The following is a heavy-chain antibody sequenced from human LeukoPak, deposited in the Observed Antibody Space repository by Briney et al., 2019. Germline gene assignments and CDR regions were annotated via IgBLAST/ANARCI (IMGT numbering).Heavy chain of an antibody. D-gene: IGHD1-26*01. J-gene: IGHJ4*02. CDR3: ARQNRGGSHTTGYYFDY. CDR1: PYSFTSHW. Sequence: GESLKISCTSFPYSFTSHWFGWVRQKPGKGLEWVGLVYAGDSDTIYSPSFQGQVTMSADKSTSTVYLQWSGLKASDSATYFCARQNRGGSHTTGYYFDYWGLGTLVTVSS. CDR2: VYAGDSDT. V-gene: IGHV5-51*01.